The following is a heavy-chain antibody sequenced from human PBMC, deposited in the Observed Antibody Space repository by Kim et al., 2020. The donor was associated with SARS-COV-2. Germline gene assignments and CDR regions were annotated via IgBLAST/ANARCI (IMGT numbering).Heavy chain of an antibody. CDR3: ARDAVGGSWTEYYMDV. CDR1: GFTFSSYG. D-gene: IGHD6-13*01. V-gene: IGHV3-33*01. Sequence: GGSLRLSCAASGFTFSSYGMHWVRQAPGKGLEWVAVIWYVGSNKYYADSVKGRFTISRDNSKNTLYLQMNSLRAEDTAVYYCARDAVGGSWTEYYMDVWGKGTTVTVSS. CDR2: IWYVGSNK. J-gene: IGHJ6*03.